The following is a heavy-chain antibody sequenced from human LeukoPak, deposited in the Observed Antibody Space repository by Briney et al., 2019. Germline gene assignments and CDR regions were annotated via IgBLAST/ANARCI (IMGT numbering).Heavy chain of an antibody. Sequence: GGSLRLSCAASGFTFSSYWMHWVRQAPGKGLVWVSRINSDGSSTSYADSVKGRSTISRDNAKNTLYLQMNSLRAEDTAVYYCARVTPGGSWYYWGQGTLVTVSS. CDR1: GFTFSSYW. J-gene: IGHJ4*02. CDR2: INSDGSST. CDR3: ARVTPGGSWYY. D-gene: IGHD6-13*01. V-gene: IGHV3-74*01.